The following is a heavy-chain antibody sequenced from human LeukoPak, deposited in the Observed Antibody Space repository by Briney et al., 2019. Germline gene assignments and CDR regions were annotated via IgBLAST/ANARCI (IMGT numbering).Heavy chain of an antibody. CDR1: GGTVSSYA. J-gene: IGHJ6*03. Sequence: SVKVSCKASGGTVSSYAISWVRQAPGQGLEWMGGIIPLFGTANHAQKFQGRVTITADESTSTAYMELSSLRSEDTAVYYCATAGGDQVRGVIHPPYYYYYYMDVWGKGTTVTISS. V-gene: IGHV1-69*13. CDR2: IIPLFGTA. D-gene: IGHD3-10*01. CDR3: ATAGGDQVRGVIHPPYYYYYYMDV.